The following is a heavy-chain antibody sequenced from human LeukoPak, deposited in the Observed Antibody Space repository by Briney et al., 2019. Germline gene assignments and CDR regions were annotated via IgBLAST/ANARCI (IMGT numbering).Heavy chain of an antibody. CDR2: INHSGST. Sequence: PSETLSLTCTVYRGSFCGYYWSWIRQPPGKGLEWIGEINHSGSTNYNPSLKSRVTISVDTSKNQFSLKLSSVTAADTAVYYCARGSRGSGGSCYRNWGQGTLVTVSS. J-gene: IGHJ4*02. D-gene: IGHD2-15*01. V-gene: IGHV4-34*01. CDR1: RGSFCGYY. CDR3: ARGSRGSGGSCYRN.